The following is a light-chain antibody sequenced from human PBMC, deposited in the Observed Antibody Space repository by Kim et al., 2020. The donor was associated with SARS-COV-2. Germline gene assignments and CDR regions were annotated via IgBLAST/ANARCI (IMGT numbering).Light chain of an antibody. Sequence: ASQGERAALTCRARQSVGSSLAWYQQKPGQGPRLLIYDASTRATGIPARFSGSGSGTEFTLTISSLQSEDFAIYYCQQSNTWPRTFGHGTKVDIK. J-gene: IGKJ1*01. CDR2: DAS. CDR3: QQSNTWPRT. V-gene: IGKV3-15*01. CDR1: QSVGSS.